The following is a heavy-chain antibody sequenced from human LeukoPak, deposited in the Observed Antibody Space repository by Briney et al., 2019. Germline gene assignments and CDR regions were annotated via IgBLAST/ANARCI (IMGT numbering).Heavy chain of an antibody. J-gene: IGHJ3*02. CDR1: GFTFSSYG. V-gene: IGHV3-30*02. CDR3: AKDETDGYGFNI. D-gene: IGHD1-1*01. Sequence: GGPLRLSCAVSGFTFSSYGMHWVRQAPGKGLEWVAFIRYDGSNKYYADSVKGRFTISRDNSKNTLYLQMNSLRAEDTAVYYCAKDETDGYGFNIWGQGTMVTVSS. CDR2: IRYDGSNK.